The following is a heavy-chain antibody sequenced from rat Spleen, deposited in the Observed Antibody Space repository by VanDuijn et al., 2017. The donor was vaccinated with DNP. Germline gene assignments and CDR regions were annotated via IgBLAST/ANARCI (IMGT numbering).Heavy chain of an antibody. Sequence: EVQLVEYGGGLVQPGRSLKISCAASGFAFSDYDMAWVRQAPTKGLEWVAALNSDGVVTYYRDSVRGRFTVSRDNRKSSLYLQMDSLRSEDTATYYCTKTWYSSFDYWGQGIMVTVS. J-gene: IGHJ2*01. CDR2: LNSDGVVT. CDR1: GFAFSDYD. D-gene: IGHD1-8*01. CDR3: TKTWYSSFDY. V-gene: IGHV5-20*01.